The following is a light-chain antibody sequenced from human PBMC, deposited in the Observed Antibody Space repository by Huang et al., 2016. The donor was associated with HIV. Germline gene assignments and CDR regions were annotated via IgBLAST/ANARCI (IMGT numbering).Light chain of an antibody. V-gene: IGKV1-NL1*01. J-gene: IGKJ5*01. CDR1: QDISNS. Sequence: DILMTQSPSSLSASVGDRVTITCRATQDISNSLAWYQQKPGKAPKILLFAASRLEDGVPARFSGSGSGTDYTLTINSLQPEDFATYYCQQYYSTPRVTFGQGTRLDI. CDR2: AAS. CDR3: QQYYSTPRVT.